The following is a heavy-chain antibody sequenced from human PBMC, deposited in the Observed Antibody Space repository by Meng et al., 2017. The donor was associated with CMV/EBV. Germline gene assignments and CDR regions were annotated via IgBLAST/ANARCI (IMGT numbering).Heavy chain of an antibody. CDR3: AREVDDYGDGWYFDL. V-gene: IGHV1-69*12. J-gene: IGHJ2*01. CDR2: IIPIFGTA. Sequence: QVQVVQSGAEVKKPGCSVKVSCKASGGTFSSYAISWVRQAPGQGLEWMGGIIPIFGTANYAQKFQGRVTITADESTSTAYMELSSLRSEDTAVYYCAREVDDYGDGWYFDLWGRGTLVTVSS. CDR1: GGTFSSYA. D-gene: IGHD4-17*01.